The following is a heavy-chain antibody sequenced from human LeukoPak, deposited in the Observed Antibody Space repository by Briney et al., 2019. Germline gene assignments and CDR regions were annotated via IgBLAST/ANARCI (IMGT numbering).Heavy chain of an antibody. V-gene: IGHV3-30*03. J-gene: IGHJ4*02. CDR1: GFTFSSFA. CDR3: ASRSILTGYFDY. CDR2: ISYDGSNK. Sequence: GRSLRLSCAASGFTFSSFAMHWVRQAPGKGLEWVAVISYDGSNKYYADSVKGRFTSSRDNSKNTLYLQMNSLRAEDTAVYYCASRSILTGYFDYWGQGTLVTVSS. D-gene: IGHD3-9*01.